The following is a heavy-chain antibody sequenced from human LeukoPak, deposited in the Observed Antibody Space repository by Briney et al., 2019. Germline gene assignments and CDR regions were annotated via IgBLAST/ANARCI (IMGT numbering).Heavy chain of an antibody. V-gene: IGHV4-30-4*01. D-gene: IGHD3-10*01. CDR3: AREWGRITMVRGAQPPSHFDY. Sequence: SESLSLTCTVSGGSISSGDYYWSWIRQPPGKGLEWIGSINDRRSTYYNPSLKSRVTISVDTSKNQFSLKLSSVTAADTAVYYCAREWGRITMVRGAQPPSHFDYWGQGTLVTVSS. CDR1: GGSISSGDYY. CDR2: INDRRST. J-gene: IGHJ4*02.